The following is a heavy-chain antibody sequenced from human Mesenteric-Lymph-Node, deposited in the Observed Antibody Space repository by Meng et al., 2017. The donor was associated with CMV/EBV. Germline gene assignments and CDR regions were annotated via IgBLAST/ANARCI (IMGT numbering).Heavy chain of an antibody. Sequence: SVKVSCKTSGDTFSRYGITWVRQAPGQGLEWMARIIPVFDITSYAQIFQGRVTVTADKSTSTTYMELNSLRSEDTAVYYCARESLEYCSGPTCHYYFDFWGQGSLVTVSS. D-gene: IGHD2-2*01. CDR2: IIPVFDIT. CDR3: ARESLEYCSGPTCHYYFDF. J-gene: IGHJ4*02. V-gene: IGHV1-69*04. CDR1: GDTFSRYG.